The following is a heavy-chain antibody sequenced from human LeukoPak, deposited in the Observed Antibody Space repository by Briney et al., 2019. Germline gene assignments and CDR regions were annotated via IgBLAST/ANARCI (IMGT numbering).Heavy chain of an antibody. CDR1: GFTFSNYV. J-gene: IGHJ4*02. Sequence: GGSLRLSCGGSGFTFSNYVMNWVRQAPGKGLEWISSISGSGDTTDYADPVKGRFTISRDNSKNTLYLQMNSLRAEDTAVYYCAKVASWFTYCGGDCYRGGYWGQGTLVTVTS. V-gene: IGHV3-23*01. CDR2: ISGSGDTT. D-gene: IGHD2-21*02. CDR3: AKVASWFTYCGGDCYRGGY.